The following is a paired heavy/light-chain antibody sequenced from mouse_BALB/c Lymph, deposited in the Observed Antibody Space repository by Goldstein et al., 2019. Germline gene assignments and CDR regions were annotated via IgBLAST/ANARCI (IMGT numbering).Heavy chain of an antibody. D-gene: IGHD3-3*01. CDR2: ISSGGSYT. Sequence: EVMLVESGGGLVKPGGSLKLSCAASGFTFSSYAMSWVRQTPEKRLEWVATISSGGSYTYYPDSVKGRFTISRDNAKNTLYLQMSSLRSEDTAMYYCARQRGTGDYYAMDYWGQGTSVTVSS. CDR3: ARQRGTGDYYAMDY. CDR1: GFTFSSYA. J-gene: IGHJ4*01. V-gene: IGHV5-9-1*01.
Light chain of an antibody. CDR1: QSVDYDGDSY. V-gene: IGKV3-4*01. CDR3: QQSNEDPYT. Sequence: DIVLTQSPASLAVSLGQRATISCKASQSVDYDGDSYMNWYQQKPGQPPKLLIYAASNLESGIPARFSGSGSGTDFTLNIHPVEEEDAATYYCQQSNEDPYTFGGGTKLEIK. J-gene: IGKJ2*01. CDR2: AAS.